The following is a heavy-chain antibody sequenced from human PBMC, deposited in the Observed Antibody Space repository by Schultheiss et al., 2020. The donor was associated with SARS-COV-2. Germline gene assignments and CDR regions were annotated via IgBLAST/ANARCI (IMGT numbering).Heavy chain of an antibody. J-gene: IGHJ4*02. CDR3: TTRWSGSGSYSH. V-gene: IGHV3-48*01. Sequence: GGSLRLSCAASGFTFSSYAMSWVRQAPGKGLEWVSYISSSSSTIYYADSVKGRFTISRDNSKNTLYLQMNSLRAEDTAVYYCTTRWSGSGSYSHWGQGTLVTVSS. D-gene: IGHD3-10*01. CDR2: ISSSSSTI. CDR1: GFTFSSYA.